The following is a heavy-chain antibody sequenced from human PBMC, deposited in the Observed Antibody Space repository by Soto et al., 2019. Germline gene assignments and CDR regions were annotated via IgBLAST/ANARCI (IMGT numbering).Heavy chain of an antibody. Sequence: SETLFLTCTVSGGSITRGGYYWSWIRQHPGKGLEWIGYIYNSGTTYYNPSLKSRVTISVDTSKNQFSLKLTSVTAADTAVYYCARDPAPWGQGTLVTVSS. CDR3: ARDPAP. CDR1: GGSITRGGYY. V-gene: IGHV4-31*03. CDR2: IYNSGTT. J-gene: IGHJ5*02.